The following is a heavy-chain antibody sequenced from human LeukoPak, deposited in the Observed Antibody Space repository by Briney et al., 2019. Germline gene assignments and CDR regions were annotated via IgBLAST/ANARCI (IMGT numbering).Heavy chain of an antibody. D-gene: IGHD5-12*01. J-gene: IGHJ4*02. CDR1: GFTFSDYY. CDR2: ISSSGSTI. V-gene: IGHV3-11*04. CDR3: ARDLVDIVATMMGGLDY. Sequence: PGGSLRLSCAASGFTFSDYYMSWIRQAPGKGLEWVSYISSSGSTIYYADSVKGRFTISRDNAKNSLYLQMNSLRAEDTAVYYCARDLVDIVATMMGGLDYWGQGTLVTVSS.